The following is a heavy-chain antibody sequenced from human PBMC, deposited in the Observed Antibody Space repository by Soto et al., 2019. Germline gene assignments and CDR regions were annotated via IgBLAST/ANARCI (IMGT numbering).Heavy chain of an antibody. D-gene: IGHD4-17*01. V-gene: IGHV3-23*01. CDR3: AKAPHASDYAGRGFDF. J-gene: IGHJ4*02. CDR2: ISSGGGRI. Sequence: EVQLLESGGGLGQPGGSLRLSCAASGFNFDSYAMGWVRQAPGEGLEWVSAISSGGGRIYYADSVKGRFTISRDNSKNPLYLQMNSLRAEDTAVFYCAKAPHASDYAGRGFDFWGQGTLVTVSS. CDR1: GFNFDSYA.